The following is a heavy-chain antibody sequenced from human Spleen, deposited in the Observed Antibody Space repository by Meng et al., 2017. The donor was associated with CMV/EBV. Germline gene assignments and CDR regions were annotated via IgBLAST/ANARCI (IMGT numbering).Heavy chain of an antibody. V-gene: IGHV4-4*02. CDR1: GYSISSTNW. D-gene: IGHD1-26*01. CDR3: TTWAATKSSFFGP. J-gene: IGHJ5*02. Sequence: AVSGYSISSTNWWSWVRQPPGKGLEWIGEIYHRGSTHYNPSLKSRVTISVDTSKNQFSLRLSSVTAADTAVYYCTTWAATKSSFFGPWGQGILVTVSS. CDR2: IYHRGST.